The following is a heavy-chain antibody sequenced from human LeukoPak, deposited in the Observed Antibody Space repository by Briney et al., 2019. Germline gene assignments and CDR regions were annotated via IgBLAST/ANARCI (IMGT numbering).Heavy chain of an antibody. CDR2: ISSSSSYI. J-gene: IGHJ4*02. CDR3: AWDLTGGRDY. D-gene: IGHD7-27*01. Sequence: GGSLRLSCAASGFTFSSYSMNWVRQAPGKGLEWVSSISSSSSYIYYADSVKGRFTISRDNAKNSLYLQMNSLRAEDTAVYHCAWDLTGGRDYWGQGTLVTVSS. CDR1: GFTFSSYS. V-gene: IGHV3-21*01.